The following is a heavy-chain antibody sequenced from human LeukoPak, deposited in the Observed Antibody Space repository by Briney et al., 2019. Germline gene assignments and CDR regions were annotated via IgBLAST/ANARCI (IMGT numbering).Heavy chain of an antibody. CDR2: IYSGGST. CDR1: GFTVSSNY. D-gene: IGHD3-22*01. CDR3: AKVRDSSGYYELDY. V-gene: IGHV3-53*01. Sequence: GSLRLSCAASGFTVSSNYMSWVRQAPGKGLEWVSVIYSGGSTYYADSVKGRFTISRDNSKNTLYLQMNSLRAEDTAVYYCAKVRDSSGYYELDYWGQGTLVTVSS. J-gene: IGHJ4*02.